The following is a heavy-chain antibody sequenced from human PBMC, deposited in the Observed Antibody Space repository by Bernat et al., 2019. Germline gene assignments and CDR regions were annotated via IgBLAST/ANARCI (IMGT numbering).Heavy chain of an antibody. CDR3: ATTGVGYDFVWGSYRIDY. CDR2: ISGSGRST. CDR1: GFTFSTYA. Sequence: EVQLLESGGGLVQPGGSLRLSCAASGFTFSTYAMSWVRQAPGKGLELVSAISGSGRSTYYADSVKGRFTISRDSSKNTLYLQMNSLRAEDTAVYYCATTGVGYDFVWGSYRIDYWGQGTLVTVSS. D-gene: IGHD3-16*02. J-gene: IGHJ4*02. V-gene: IGHV3-23*01.